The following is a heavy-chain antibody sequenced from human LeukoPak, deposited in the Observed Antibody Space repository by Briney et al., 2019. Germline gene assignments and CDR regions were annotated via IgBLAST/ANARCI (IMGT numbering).Heavy chain of an antibody. CDR1: GYTFTSYD. D-gene: IGHD4-17*01. CDR2: MNPNSGNT. J-gene: IGHJ4*02. CDR3: ARVDDYGRERPIDY. Sequence: ASVKVSCKASGYTFTSYDINWVRQATGQGLEWMGWMNPNSGNTGYAQKFQGRVTMTRNTSISTAYMELSSLRSEDTAVYYCARVDDYGRERPIDYWGQGTLVTVSS. V-gene: IGHV1-8*01.